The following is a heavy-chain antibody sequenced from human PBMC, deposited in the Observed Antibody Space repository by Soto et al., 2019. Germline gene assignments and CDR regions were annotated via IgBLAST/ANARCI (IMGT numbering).Heavy chain of an antibody. V-gene: IGHV3-23*01. J-gene: IGHJ3*02. CDR3: ARANNPSFRCYYAFDI. Sequence: ELQLLESGGGLVQPGGSLRLSCAASGFTFSTYAMSWVRQAPGKGLEWVSAIGAGGSSTYYADSVKGRFTISRDNSKNTLYLQMSSLRAEDTAVYYCARANNPSFRCYYAFDIWGQGTMVTVSS. CDR1: GFTFSTYA. D-gene: IGHD2-15*01. CDR2: IGAGGSST.